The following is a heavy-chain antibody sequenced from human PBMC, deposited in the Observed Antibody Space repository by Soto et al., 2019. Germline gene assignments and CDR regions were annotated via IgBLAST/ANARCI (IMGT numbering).Heavy chain of an antibody. CDR1: GFTFSSYG. V-gene: IGHV3-30*18. Sequence: QVQLVESGGGVVQPGRSLRLSCAASGFTFSSYGMHWVRRAPGKGLEWVAVISYDGSNKYYADSVKGRFTISRDNSKNTLYLQMNSLRAEDTAVYYCAKDGWELLYYFDYWGQGTLVTVSS. J-gene: IGHJ4*02. D-gene: IGHD1-26*01. CDR3: AKDGWELLYYFDY. CDR2: ISYDGSNK.